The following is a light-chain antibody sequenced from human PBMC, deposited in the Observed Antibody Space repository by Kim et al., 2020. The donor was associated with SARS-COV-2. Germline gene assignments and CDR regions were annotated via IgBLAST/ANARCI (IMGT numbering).Light chain of an antibody. CDR2: GAS. J-gene: IGKJ4*01. Sequence: SPGERATLSCWASQSVSNNLAWYQQKPGQAPRLLINGASTRATGIAARFSGSGSGTEFPLTISSLQSEDSAVYYCMQYNNWPPLTFGGGTKVDIK. V-gene: IGKV3-15*01. CDR1: QSVSNN. CDR3: MQYNNWPPLT.